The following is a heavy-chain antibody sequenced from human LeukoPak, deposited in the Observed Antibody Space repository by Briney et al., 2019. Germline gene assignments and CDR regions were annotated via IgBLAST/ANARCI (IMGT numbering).Heavy chain of an antibody. CDR1: GGTFSSYA. CDR2: IIPIFGTA. Sequence: GSSVKVSCKASGGTFSSYAISWVRQAPGQGLEWMGGIIPIFGTANYAQKFQGRVTITADESTSTAYMELSSLRSDDTAVYYCARVSAGSYPEIYWGQGTLVTVSS. D-gene: IGHD1-26*01. V-gene: IGHV1-69*01. CDR3: ARVSAGSYPEIY. J-gene: IGHJ4*02.